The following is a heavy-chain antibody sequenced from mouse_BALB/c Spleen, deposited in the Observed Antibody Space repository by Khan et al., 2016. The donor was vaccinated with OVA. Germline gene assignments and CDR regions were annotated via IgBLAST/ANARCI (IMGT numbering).Heavy chain of an antibody. Sequence: EVELVESGGGLVEPGGSLKLSCAASGFTFSTFVMSWVRQTPEKRLEWVATISSAATYTYYPDSVKGRFNISRDNAKNTLYLQMNSLRPEDTAVYYCADGNYGWFAYWGRGTLVTVSA. J-gene: IGHJ3*01. CDR3: ADGNYGWFAY. D-gene: IGHD2-1*01. CDR1: GFTFSTFV. CDR2: ISSAATYT. V-gene: IGHV5-9-1*01.